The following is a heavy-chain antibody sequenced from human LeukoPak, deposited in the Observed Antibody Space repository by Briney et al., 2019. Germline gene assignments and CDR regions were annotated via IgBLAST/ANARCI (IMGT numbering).Heavy chain of an antibody. V-gene: IGHV4-39*01. J-gene: IGHJ3*02. CDR3: ARMITENGAFDI. Sequence: PETLSLTCTVSGGSMSSRSYYWGWIRQPPGKGLEWIGNIFYSGSTSYNPSLKSRVTISVDTSKNQFSLKLSSVTAADTTVYYCARMITENGAFDIWGQGTRVTVSS. D-gene: IGHD3-16*01. CDR2: IFYSGST. CDR1: GGSMSSRSYY.